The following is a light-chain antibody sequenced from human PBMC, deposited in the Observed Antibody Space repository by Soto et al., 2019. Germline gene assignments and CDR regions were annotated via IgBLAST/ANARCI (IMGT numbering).Light chain of an antibody. V-gene: IGLV2-23*02. J-gene: IGLJ2*01. Sequence: QSALTQPASVSGSPGQSITISCTGTSSDVGSYNLVSWYQQHPGKAPKLMIYEVSKRPSGVSNRFSGSKSGNTASLTISGLQAEDEADYCCCSYAGSSTFVFGGGTQLTVL. CDR1: SSDVGSYNL. CDR3: CSYAGSSTFV. CDR2: EVS.